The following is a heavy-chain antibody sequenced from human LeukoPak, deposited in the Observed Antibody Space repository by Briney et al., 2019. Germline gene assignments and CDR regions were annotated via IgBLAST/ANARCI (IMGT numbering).Heavy chain of an antibody. CDR2: IYHSGST. CDR3: ASITIFGVVPNPSDY. CDR1: GYSISSGYY. D-gene: IGHD3-3*01. V-gene: IGHV4-38-2*01. Sequence: PSETLSLTCAVSGYSISSGYYWGWIRQPPGKGLEWIGSIYHSGSTYYNPSLKSRVTISVDTSKNQFSLKLSSVTAADTAVYYCASITIFGVVPNPSDYWGQGTLVTVSS. J-gene: IGHJ4*02.